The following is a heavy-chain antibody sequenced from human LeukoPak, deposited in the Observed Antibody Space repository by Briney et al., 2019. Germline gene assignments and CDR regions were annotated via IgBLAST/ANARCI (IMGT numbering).Heavy chain of an antibody. J-gene: IGHJ4*02. D-gene: IGHD3-3*01. V-gene: IGHV1-2*02. CDR2: INPNSGGT. CDR3: ARSYYDFWSGYRPFDY. CDR1: GYTFTGYY. Sequence: ASVKVSCKASGYTFTGYYMHWVRQAPGQGLEWMGWINPNSGGTNYAQKFQGRVTMTRDTSISTAYMELSRLRSDDTAAYYCARSYYDFWSGYRPFDYWGQGTLVTVSS.